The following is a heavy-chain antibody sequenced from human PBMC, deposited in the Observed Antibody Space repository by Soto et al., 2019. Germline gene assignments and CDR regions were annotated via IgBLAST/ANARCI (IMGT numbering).Heavy chain of an antibody. CDR2: ISGSGGST. V-gene: IGHV3-23*01. J-gene: IGHJ6*02. Sequence: GGSLRLSCAASGFTFSSYAMSWVRQAPGKGLEWVSAISGSGGSTYYADSVKGRFTISRDNSKNTLYLQMNSLRAEDTAVYYCAKVSRMVRGPWGHYYYYGMDVWGQGTTVTVSS. CDR3: AKVSRMVRGPWGHYYYYGMDV. D-gene: IGHD3-10*01. CDR1: GFTFSSYA.